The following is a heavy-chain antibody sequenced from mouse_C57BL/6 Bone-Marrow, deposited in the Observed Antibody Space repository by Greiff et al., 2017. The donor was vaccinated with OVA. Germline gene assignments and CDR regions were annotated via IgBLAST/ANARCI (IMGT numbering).Heavy chain of an antibody. CDR1: GFTFSSYG. Sequence: EVQLVESGGDLVKPGGSLKLSCAASGFTFSSYGMSWVRQTPDKRLEWVATISSGGSYTYYPDSVKGRFTISRDNAKNTLYLQMSSLKSEDTAMYYCARHPYGSDYWGQGTTLTVSS. V-gene: IGHV5-6*01. CDR3: ARHPYGSDY. CDR2: ISSGGSYT. J-gene: IGHJ2*01. D-gene: IGHD1-1*01.